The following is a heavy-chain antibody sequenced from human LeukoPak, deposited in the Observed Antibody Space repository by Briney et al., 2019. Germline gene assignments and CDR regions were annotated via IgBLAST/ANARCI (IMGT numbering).Heavy chain of an antibody. CDR1: GGSISSYY. V-gene: IGHV4-59*01. D-gene: IGHD3-10*01. J-gene: IGHJ3*02. Sequence: SETLSLTCTVSGGSISSYYWSWIRQPPGKGLEWIGYIYYGGSTNYNPSLKSRVTISVDTSKNQFSLKLSSVTAADTAVYYCARDVLLWFGELTEARAFDIWGQGTMVTASS. CDR2: IYYGGST. CDR3: ARDVLLWFGELTEARAFDI.